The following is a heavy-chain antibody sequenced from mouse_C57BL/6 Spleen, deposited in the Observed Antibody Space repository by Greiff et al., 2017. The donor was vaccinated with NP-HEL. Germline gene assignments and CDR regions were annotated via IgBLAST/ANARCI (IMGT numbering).Heavy chain of an antibody. CDR2: IDPSESYT. CDR1: GYTFTSYW. Sequence: VQLQQPGAELVMPGASVKLSCKASGYTFTSYWMHWVKQRPGQGLEGIGEIDPSESYTNYNQKFKGKSTLTVDKSSSTAYMQLSSLTSEDSAVYYCARDYYGSSYFDYWGQGTTLTVSS. D-gene: IGHD1-1*01. V-gene: IGHV1-69*01. CDR3: ARDYYGSSYFDY. J-gene: IGHJ2*01.